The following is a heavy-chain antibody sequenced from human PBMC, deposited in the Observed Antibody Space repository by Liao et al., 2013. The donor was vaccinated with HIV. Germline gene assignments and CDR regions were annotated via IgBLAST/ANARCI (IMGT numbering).Heavy chain of an antibody. CDR3: ARGGPYDSSGYYNY. Sequence: QVQLQESGSGLVKPSETLSLTCTVSGGSISSYYWSWIRQPAGKGLEWIGAYLYQWEHQLQPLLKSRVTMSVDTSKNQFSLRLSSVTAADTAVYYCARGGPYDSSGYYNYWGQGTLVTVSS. V-gene: IGHV4-4*07. D-gene: IGHD3-22*01. CDR2: LYQWEH. CDR1: GGSISSYY. J-gene: IGHJ4*02.